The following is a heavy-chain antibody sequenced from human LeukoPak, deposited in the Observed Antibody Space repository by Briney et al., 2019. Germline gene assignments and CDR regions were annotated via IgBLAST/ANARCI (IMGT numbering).Heavy chain of an antibody. J-gene: IGHJ3*01. CDR3: ARGFPPGSGSRGSHAFDV. V-gene: IGHV4-34*01. CDR2: INYGGST. D-gene: IGHD6-19*01. Sequence: ASETLSLTCAVSEMSFSAYYWNWIRQSPGKGLEWIGEINYGGSTKYTPSLEGRGTILIDTPKNQFSLKLTSVTAADTAVYYCARGFPPGSGSRGSHAFDVWGQGTMVTVSS. CDR1: EMSFSAYY.